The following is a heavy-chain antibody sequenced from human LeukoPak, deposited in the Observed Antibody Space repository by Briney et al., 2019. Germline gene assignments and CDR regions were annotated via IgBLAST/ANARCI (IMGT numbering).Heavy chain of an antibody. J-gene: IGHJ4*02. CDR1: EGTFSSYA. V-gene: IGHV1-69*05. Sequence: SVKVSCKASEGTFSSYAISWVRQAPGQGLEWMGGIIPIFGTANYAQKFQGRVTITTDESTSTAYMELSSLRSEDTAVYYCARGAFSGYDPDYWGQGTLVTVSS. D-gene: IGHD5-12*01. CDR2: IIPIFGTA. CDR3: ARGAFSGYDPDY.